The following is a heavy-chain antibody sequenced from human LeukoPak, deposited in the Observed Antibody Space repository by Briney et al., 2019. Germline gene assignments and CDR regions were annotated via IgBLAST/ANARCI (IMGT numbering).Heavy chain of an antibody. J-gene: IGHJ4*02. V-gene: IGHV3-33*01. CDR2: IWYDGSQK. CDR1: GDSFSRHG. Sequence: PGGSLRLSCAASGDSFSRHGMHWVRQAPGKGVEWLAAIWYDGSQKYYADSVKGRFTISRDNLENTGDLRMNSLRAEDTAVYYCARLYGANSGYFDYWGPGTLVTVSS. D-gene: IGHD4-23*01. CDR3: ARLYGANSGYFDY.